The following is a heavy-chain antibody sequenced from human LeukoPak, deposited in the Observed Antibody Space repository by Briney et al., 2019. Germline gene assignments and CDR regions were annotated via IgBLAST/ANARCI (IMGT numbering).Heavy chain of an antibody. CDR3: ARALHYFDSSGLHYYFDY. J-gene: IGHJ4*02. Sequence: GRSLRLSCAASGFTFSSYGMHWVRQAPGKGLEWVAVISYDGSNKYYADSVKGRFTISRDNSKNTLYLQMNSLRAEDTAVYYCARALHYFDSSGLHYYFDYWGQGTPVTVSS. CDR2: ISYDGSNK. V-gene: IGHV3-30*03. CDR1: GFTFSSYG. D-gene: IGHD3-22*01.